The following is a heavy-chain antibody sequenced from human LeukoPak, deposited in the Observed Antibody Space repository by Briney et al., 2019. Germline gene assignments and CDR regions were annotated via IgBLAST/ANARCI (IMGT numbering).Heavy chain of an antibody. V-gene: IGHV3-74*01. CDR2: INSHGSTT. CDR3: AKEKGAGY. Sequence: GGSLRLSCAASGFTFSSYWMHWVRQPPGKGLVWVSCINSHGSTTSYADSVKGRFTISRDNSKNTLYLQMNSLRAEDTAVYYCAKEKGAGYWGQGTLVTVSS. D-gene: IGHD4/OR15-4a*01. CDR1: GFTFSSYW. J-gene: IGHJ4*02.